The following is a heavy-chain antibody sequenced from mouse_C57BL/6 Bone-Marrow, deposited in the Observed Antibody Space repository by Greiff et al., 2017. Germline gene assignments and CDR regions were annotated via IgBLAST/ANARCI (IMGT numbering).Heavy chain of an antibody. J-gene: IGHJ4*01. D-gene: IGHD2-5*01. V-gene: IGHV5-16*01. CDR3: ARGGAYYSNYDAMDY. CDR2: INYDGSST. Sequence: NLIESEGGLVQPGSSMKLSCTASGFTFSDYYMAWVRQVPEKGLEWVANINYDGSSTYYLDSLKSRFIISRDNAKNILYLQMSSLKSEDTATYYCARGGAYYSNYDAMDYWGQGTSVTVSS. CDR1: GFTFSDYY.